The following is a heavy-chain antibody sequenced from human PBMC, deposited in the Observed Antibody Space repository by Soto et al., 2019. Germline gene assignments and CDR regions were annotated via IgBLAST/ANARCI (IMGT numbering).Heavy chain of an antibody. V-gene: IGHV3-30*18. D-gene: IGHD3-10*01. CDR2: ISYDGSNK. CDR3: AKDRYYGSGSYLSFLDY. J-gene: IGHJ4*02. CDR1: GFTFSSYG. Sequence: GGSLRLSCAASGFTFSSYGMHWVLQAPGKGLEWVAVISYDGSNKYYADSVKGRFTISRDNSKNTLYLQMNSLRAEDTAVYYRAKDRYYGSGSYLSFLDYWGQGTLVTVSS.